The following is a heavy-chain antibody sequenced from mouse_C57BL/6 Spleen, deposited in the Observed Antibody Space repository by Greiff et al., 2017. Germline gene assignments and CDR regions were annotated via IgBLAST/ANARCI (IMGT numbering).Heavy chain of an antibody. CDR2: ISNKATGYTP. Sequence: EVQLVESGGGLVQPGGSLSLSCAASGFTFTDYYMSWVRQPPGKALEWLGFISNKATGYTPEYSASVKGRFTISRDNSQSILYLQMNALRAEDRATYDCASNYGYADYYAMDYWGQGTSVTVSS. V-gene: IGHV7-3*01. J-gene: IGHJ4*01. D-gene: IGHD2-2*01. CDR3: ASNYGYADYYAMDY. CDR1: GFTFTDYY.